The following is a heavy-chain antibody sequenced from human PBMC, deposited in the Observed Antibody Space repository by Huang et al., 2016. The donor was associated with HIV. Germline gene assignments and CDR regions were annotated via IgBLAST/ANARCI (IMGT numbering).Heavy chain of an antibody. CDR1: GFPFSAYG. D-gene: IGHD6-13*01. V-gene: IGHV3-30*02. CDR2: IRYDGNND. J-gene: IGHJ3*01. Sequence: QVRLVESGGGVVQPGASLPLSFSASGFPFSAYGMACVRHAPGKGLEWVSFIRYDGNNDYLIGSVKGRFTISRDNSNNTLYLRMNSLRPEDTAVYYCVKERGSSRARSSFDFWGQGTSVIVSS. CDR3: VKERGSSRARSSFDF.